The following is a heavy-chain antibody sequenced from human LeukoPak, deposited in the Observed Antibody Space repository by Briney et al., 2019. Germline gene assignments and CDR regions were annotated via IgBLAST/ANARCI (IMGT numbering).Heavy chain of an antibody. V-gene: IGHV3-33*01. D-gene: IGHD4-17*01. CDR2: IRYDGSNK. J-gene: IGHJ4*02. Sequence: GRSLRLSCAASGFTFSSYGMHWVRQAPGKELEWVAVIRYDGSNKYYADSVKGRFTISRDNSKNTLYLQMNSLRAEDTAVYYCASETTVTQALDYWGQGTLVTVSS. CDR1: GFTFSSYG. CDR3: ASETTVTQALDY.